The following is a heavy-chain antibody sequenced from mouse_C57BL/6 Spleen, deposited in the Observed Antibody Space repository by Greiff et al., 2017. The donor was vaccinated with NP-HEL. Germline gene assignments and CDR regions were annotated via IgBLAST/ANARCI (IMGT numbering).Heavy chain of an antibody. D-gene: IGHD1-1*01. J-gene: IGHJ4*01. CDR1: GYAFSSYW. CDR3: ARSPYYYGSSLYYAMDY. Sequence: VHLVESGAELVKPGASVKISCKASGYAFSSYWMNWVKQRPGKGLEWIGQIYPGDGDTNYNGKFKGKATLTADKSSSTAYMQLSSLTSEDSAVYFCARSPYYYGSSLYYAMDYWGQGTSVTVSS. V-gene: IGHV1-80*01. CDR2: IYPGDGDT.